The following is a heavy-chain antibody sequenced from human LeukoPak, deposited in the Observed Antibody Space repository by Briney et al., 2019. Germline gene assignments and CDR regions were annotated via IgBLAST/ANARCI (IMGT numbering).Heavy chain of an antibody. V-gene: IGHV3-9*01. Sequence: GGSLRLSCAASGFTFDDYAMHWVRQAPGKGLEWVSGISWNSGSIDYADSVKGRFTISRDNAKNSLYLQMNSLRAEDTAVYYCASGSFRYWGQGTLVTVSS. CDR2: ISWNSGSI. J-gene: IGHJ4*02. CDR1: GFTFDDYA. CDR3: ASGSFRY. D-gene: IGHD1-26*01.